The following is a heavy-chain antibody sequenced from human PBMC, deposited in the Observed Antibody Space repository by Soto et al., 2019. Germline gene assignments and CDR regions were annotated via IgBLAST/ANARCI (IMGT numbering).Heavy chain of an antibody. CDR2: VYYGGST. Sequence: PSETLSLTCTVSGGSIISSSYYWGLIRQPPGKGLEWIGNVYYGGSTYYNPSLKSRVTISVETSESQFSLKLSSVTAADTAVYYCAGGDYYHSSGYYFYYYTMDGWGQGTTVTVSS. D-gene: IGHD3-22*01. CDR1: GGSIISSSYY. CDR3: AGGDYYHSSGYYFYYYTMDG. V-gene: IGHV4-39*01. J-gene: IGHJ6*02.